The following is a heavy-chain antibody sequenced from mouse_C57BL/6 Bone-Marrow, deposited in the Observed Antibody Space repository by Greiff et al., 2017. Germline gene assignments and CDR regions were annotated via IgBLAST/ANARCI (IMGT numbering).Heavy chain of an antibody. Sequence: EVKLVESGGGLVQPGGSLKLSCAASGFTFSDYGMAWVRQAPRQGPEWVAFISNLAYSIYYADPVTGRFTISRENAKNTLYLEMSSLRSEDTAMYYCARHGYYGSSPFAYWGQGTLVTVAA. CDR2: ISNLAYSI. CDR3: ARHGYYGSSPFAY. V-gene: IGHV5-15*01. D-gene: IGHD1-1*01. J-gene: IGHJ3*01. CDR1: GFTFSDYG.